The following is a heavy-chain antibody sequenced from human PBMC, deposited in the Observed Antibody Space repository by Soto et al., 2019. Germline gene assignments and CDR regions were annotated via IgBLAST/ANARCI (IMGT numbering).Heavy chain of an antibody. D-gene: IGHD3-3*01. CDR3: ARGLYGLRFMARIPHFGT. J-gene: IGHJ4*01. CDR1: GASISSSGYS. Sequence: SETLSLTWAVSGASISSSGYSWSWIRQPPGKGLEWIGDIYHSGNTNYSPSLKSRVTMSGARSKNQFSFRLTSLTASDTAVYYCARGLYGLRFMARIPHFGTWGRGTLVTVSS. V-gene: IGHV4-30-2*01. CDR2: IYHSGNT.